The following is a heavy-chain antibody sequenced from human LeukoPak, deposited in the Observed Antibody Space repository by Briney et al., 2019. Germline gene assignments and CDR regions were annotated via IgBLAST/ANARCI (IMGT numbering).Heavy chain of an antibody. CDR2: IYYSGST. CDR3: ARAGDSSSWYNYYYYYMDV. V-gene: IGHV4-59*01. Sequence: PSETLSLTCTVSGGSISSYYWSWIRQPPGKGLEWIGYIYYSGSTNYNPSLKSRVTISVDTSKNQFSLKLSSVTAADTAVYYCARAGDSSSWYNYYYYYMDVWGKGTTVTISS. J-gene: IGHJ6*03. CDR1: GGSISSYY. D-gene: IGHD6-13*01.